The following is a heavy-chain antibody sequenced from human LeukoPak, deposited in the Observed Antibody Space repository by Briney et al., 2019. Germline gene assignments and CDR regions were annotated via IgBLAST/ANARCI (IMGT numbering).Heavy chain of an antibody. V-gene: IGHV4-59*01. CDR2: IYYSGST. CDR1: GGSFSGYY. D-gene: IGHD3-10*01. CDR3: ARDSGVIRAFDI. Sequence: SETLSLTCAVYGGSFSGYYWSWIRQPPGKGLEWIGYIYYSGSTNYNPSLKSRVSISVDTSKNQFSLKLSSVTAADTAVYYCARDSGVIRAFDIWGQGTMVTVSS. J-gene: IGHJ3*02.